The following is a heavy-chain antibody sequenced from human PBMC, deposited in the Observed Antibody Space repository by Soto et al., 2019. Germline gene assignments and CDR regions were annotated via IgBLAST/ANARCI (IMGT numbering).Heavy chain of an antibody. D-gene: IGHD3-10*01. CDR1: GYTFTSYG. V-gene: IGHV1-18*04. J-gene: IGHJ5*02. Sequence: ASVKVSCKASGYTFTSYGISWVRQAPGQGLEWMGWLSASNGNTNYAQKLQGRVPMTTDTSTSTAYMELRSLRSDDTAVYYCARDIMTMVRGVIISNNWFDPWGQGTLVTVSS. CDR3: ARDIMTMVRGVIISNNWFDP. CDR2: LSASNGNT.